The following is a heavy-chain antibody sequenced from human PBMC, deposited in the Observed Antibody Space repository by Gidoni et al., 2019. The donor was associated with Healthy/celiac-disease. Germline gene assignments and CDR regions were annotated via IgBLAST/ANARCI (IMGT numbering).Heavy chain of an antibody. CDR1: GFTFSSYG. Sequence: QVQLVESGGGVVQPGRSLRLSCAASGFTFSSYGMHWVRQAPGKGLEWVAVIWYDGSNKYYADSVKGRFTISRDNSKNTLYLQMNSLRAEDTAVYYCARGSPYYDFWSGQGGDAFDIWGQGTMVTVSS. D-gene: IGHD3-3*01. V-gene: IGHV3-33*01. CDR3: ARGSPYYDFWSGQGGDAFDI. CDR2: IWYDGSNK. J-gene: IGHJ3*02.